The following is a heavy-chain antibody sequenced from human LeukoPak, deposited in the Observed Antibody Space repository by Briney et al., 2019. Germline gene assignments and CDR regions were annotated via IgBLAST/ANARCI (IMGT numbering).Heavy chain of an antibody. J-gene: IGHJ4*02. V-gene: IGHV3-49*04. CDR1: GFTLSSYN. CDR3: TRSEYTYYYDGSGYLIDY. D-gene: IGHD3-22*01. CDR2: IRSKTYGGTT. Sequence: QPGGSLRLSCAASGFTLSSYNMNWVRQAPGKGLEWLGFIRSKTYGGTTELAASVEGRFTISRDDSKSIAYLQMNSLKTEDTAVYYCTRSEYTYYYDGSGYLIDYWGQGTLVTVSS.